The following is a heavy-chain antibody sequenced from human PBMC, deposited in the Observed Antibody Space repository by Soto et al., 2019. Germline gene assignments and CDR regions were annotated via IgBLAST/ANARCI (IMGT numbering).Heavy chain of an antibody. Sequence: ASVKVSCKASGYTFTSYAIHWVRQAPGQRLEWMGWINAGNGNTKYSQKFQGRVIITRDTSAGTAYMELRSLRSEDTAVYYCATPIVAFYWGQGTLVTVSA. J-gene: IGHJ4*02. CDR2: INAGNGNT. V-gene: IGHV1-3*01. D-gene: IGHD5-12*01. CDR3: ATPIVAFY. CDR1: GYTFTSYA.